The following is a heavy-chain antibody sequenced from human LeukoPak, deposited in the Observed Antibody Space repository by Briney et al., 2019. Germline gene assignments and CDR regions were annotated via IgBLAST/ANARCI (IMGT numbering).Heavy chain of an antibody. D-gene: IGHD2-2*01. Sequence: SSETLSLTCTVSGGSISTYYWNWIRQPPGKGLEWIGYIYYSGTTNYNPSLKSRVSMSVDTSKNQFSLKLSSVTAADTAVYYCARHAVVVVPAAMISSTHWFDPWGQGTLVTVSS. CDR1: GGSISTYY. J-gene: IGHJ5*02. CDR3: ARHAVVVVPAAMISSTHWFDP. CDR2: IYYSGTT. V-gene: IGHV4-59*01.